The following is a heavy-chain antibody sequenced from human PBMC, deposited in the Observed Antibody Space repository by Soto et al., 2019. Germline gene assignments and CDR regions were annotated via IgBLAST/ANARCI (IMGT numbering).Heavy chain of an antibody. V-gene: IGHV2-5*02. CDR2: IYGDDDK. CDR1: GFSVSTSGVG. J-gene: IGHJ6*02. Sequence: QITLKESGPTLVKPTQTLTLTCTFSGFSVSTSGVGVAWIRQPPGKALEWLALIYGDDDKRYSPFLQSRVTLTTVYSKHPVVLTMDHMDPVDTATYFCAHKGGRGAGMDVWGQGTTVTVSS. CDR3: AHKGGRGAGMDV. D-gene: IGHD2-15*01.